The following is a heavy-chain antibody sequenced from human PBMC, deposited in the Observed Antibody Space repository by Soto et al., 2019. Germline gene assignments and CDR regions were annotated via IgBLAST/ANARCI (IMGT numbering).Heavy chain of an antibody. CDR1: GDTFTDYY. V-gene: IGHV1-46*01. D-gene: IGHD2-21*02. CDR3: ARGGHVVVVTAGLDC. J-gene: IGHJ4*01. CDR2: VNPSGGHT. Sequence: QVQLVQSGAEVKKPGASVKVSCKASGDTFTDYYIHWVRQAPGQGLEWMGTVNPSGGHTTYAQHCLGRMTMTRDTSTSTLYMELTSLTSEDTAIYYCARGGHVVVVTAGLDCWGHGTLVTVSS.